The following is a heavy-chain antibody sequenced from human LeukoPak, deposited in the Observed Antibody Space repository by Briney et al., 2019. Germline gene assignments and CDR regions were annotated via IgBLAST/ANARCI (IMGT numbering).Heavy chain of an antibody. CDR3: ARGLDRTRAAFDI. D-gene: IGHD1-1*01. J-gene: IGHJ3*02. CDR2: VSDSGDGT. CDR1: GFTFSSYA. Sequence: HPGGSLRLSCAASGFTFSSYAMYGVRQAPGKGLEWVLGVSDSGDGTHYADSVKGRFTISRDNAKNSLYLQMNSLRAEDTAVYYCARGLDRTRAAFDIWGQGTMVTVSS. V-gene: IGHV3-23*01.